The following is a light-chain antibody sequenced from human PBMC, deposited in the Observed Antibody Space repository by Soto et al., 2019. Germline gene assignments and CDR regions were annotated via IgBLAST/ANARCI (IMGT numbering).Light chain of an antibody. V-gene: IGKV1-5*01. Sequence: DTQMTQSPSTLSGSVGDRVTTTCRASRSISNWVAWYQQKPGKAPKLLISDASDLERGVPSRFSGTGSGTEFTLTISNLQPDDFATYFCQQYNNYPRTFGQGTKVDIK. CDR3: QQYNNYPRT. CDR1: RSISNW. J-gene: IGKJ1*01. CDR2: DAS.